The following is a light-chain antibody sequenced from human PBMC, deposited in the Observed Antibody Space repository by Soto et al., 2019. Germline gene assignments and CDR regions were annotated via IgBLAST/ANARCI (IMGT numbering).Light chain of an antibody. Sequence: QSALTQPPSASGSPGQSVTISCTGTSSDVGGYNYVSWYQQHPGKAPKLMIYEVSKRPSGVPDRFSGSKSGNTASLTVSGLQEEEEADYYCSSYAGSNHLVFGGGTKVTVL. V-gene: IGLV2-8*01. CDR2: EVS. CDR1: SSDVGGYNY. CDR3: SSYAGSNHLV. J-gene: IGLJ3*02.